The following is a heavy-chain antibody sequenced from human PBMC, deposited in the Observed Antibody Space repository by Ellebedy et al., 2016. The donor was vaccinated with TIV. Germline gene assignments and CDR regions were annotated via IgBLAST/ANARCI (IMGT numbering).Heavy chain of an antibody. Sequence: PGGSLRLSCAGSGFTFSSYAMSWVRQAPGKGLEWVSTISGSGDTTYSADSVKGRFTISRDNSKSTLYLQMNGLRAEDTAVYFCAKWRSGSPTYFAFWGQGTLVTVSS. V-gene: IGHV3-23*01. D-gene: IGHD1-26*01. J-gene: IGHJ4*02. CDR1: GFTFSSYA. CDR2: ISGSGDTT. CDR3: AKWRSGSPTYFAF.